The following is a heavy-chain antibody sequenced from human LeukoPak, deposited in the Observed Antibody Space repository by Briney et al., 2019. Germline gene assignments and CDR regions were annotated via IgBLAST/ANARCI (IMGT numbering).Heavy chain of an antibody. Sequence: SETLSLTCAVYGGSFSGYYWSWIRQPPGKGLEWIGEINHSGSTNYNPSLKSRVTISVDTSKNQFSLKLSSVTAADTAVYYCARGDGYNYPRGVFNDYWGRGTLVTVSS. CDR2: INHSGST. D-gene: IGHD5-12*01. J-gene: IGHJ4*02. V-gene: IGHV4-34*01. CDR1: GGSFSGYY. CDR3: ARGDGYNYPRGVFNDY.